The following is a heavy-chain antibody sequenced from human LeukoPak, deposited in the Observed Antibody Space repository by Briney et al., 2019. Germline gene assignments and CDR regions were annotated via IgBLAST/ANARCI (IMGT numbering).Heavy chain of an antibody. J-gene: IGHJ3*02. V-gene: IGHV3-21*01. CDR3: ARGGSYEAFDI. CDR1: GFTFSSYS. D-gene: IGHD3-16*01. CDR2: ISSSSSYI. Sequence: GGSLRLSCAASGFTFSSYSMNWLRQAPGKGLEWVSSISSSSSYIYYADSVKGRFTISRDNAKNSLYLQMNSLRAEDTAVYYCARGGSYEAFDIWGQGTMVTVSS.